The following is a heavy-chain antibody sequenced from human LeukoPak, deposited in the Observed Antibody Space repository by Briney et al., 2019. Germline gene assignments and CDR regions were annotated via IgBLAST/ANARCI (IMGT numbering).Heavy chain of an antibody. V-gene: IGHV3-15*07. CDR3: ATTRTY. Sequence: GGSLRLSCAASGFTFSSTWMDWVRQAPGKGLEWVGRIKSKSDGGTIDYAAPVKGRFTISRDDSKNTLYLQMHSLTTEDTAVYYCATTRTYWGQGTLVTVSS. J-gene: IGHJ4*02. CDR1: GFTFSSTW. CDR2: IKSKSDGGTI.